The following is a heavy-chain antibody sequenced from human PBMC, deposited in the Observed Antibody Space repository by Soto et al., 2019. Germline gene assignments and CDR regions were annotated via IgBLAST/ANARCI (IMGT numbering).Heavy chain of an antibody. V-gene: IGHV3-73*01. CDR1: GGSCIRAA. D-gene: IGHD2-21*01. CDR3: GRHSGDAFADY. Sequence: GGSLRHSCAASGGSCIRAAMRWVRQASGKGLEWVGRITSKPNSYATAYAASVKGRFTISRDDSKNTAYLQMNSLKTEDTAVYYCGRHSGDAFADYWGQGTLVTVSS. J-gene: IGHJ4*02. CDR2: ITSKPNSYAT.